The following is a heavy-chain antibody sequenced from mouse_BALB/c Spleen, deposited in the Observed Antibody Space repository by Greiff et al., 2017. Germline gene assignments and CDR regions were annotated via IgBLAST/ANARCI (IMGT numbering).Heavy chain of an antibody. CDR3: ARQLGLGAMDY. CDR1: GYTFTDYW. D-gene: IGHD3-1*01. V-gene: IGHV1-69*01. Sequence: QVQLQQPGAELVMPGASVKMSCKASGYTFTDYWMHWVKQRPGQGLEWIGAIDTSDSYTSYNQKFKGKATLTVDESSSTAYMQLSSLTSGDSAVYYCARQLGLGAMDYWGQGTSVTVSS. J-gene: IGHJ4*01. CDR2: IDTSDSYT.